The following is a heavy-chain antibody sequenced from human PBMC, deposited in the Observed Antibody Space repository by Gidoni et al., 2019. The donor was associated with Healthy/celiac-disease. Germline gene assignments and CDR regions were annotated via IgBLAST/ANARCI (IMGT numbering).Heavy chain of an antibody. J-gene: IGHJ6*03. V-gene: IGHV3-21*01. CDR2: ISSSSSYI. CDR3: ARANYSSSDYYYYMDV. D-gene: IGHD6-6*01. Sequence: EVQLVESGGGLVKPGGSLRLSCAASGFTFSSSSMNWVRQAPGKGLEWVSSISSSSSYIYYADSVKGRFTISRDKAKNSLYLQMNSLRAEDTAVYYCARANYSSSDYYYYMDVWGKGTTVTVSS. CDR1: GFTFSSSS.